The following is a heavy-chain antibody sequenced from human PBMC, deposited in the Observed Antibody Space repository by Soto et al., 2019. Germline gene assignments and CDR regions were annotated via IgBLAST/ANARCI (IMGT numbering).Heavy chain of an antibody. CDR3: AYSSTPFDY. V-gene: IGHV3-23*01. Sequence: EVQLLESGGGLVQPGGSLRLSCAASGFTFSSYAMSWVRQAPGKGLEWVSAISGSGGSTYYADSVKGRFTISRDNSKTTRYLQRNSLRAEDTAVYYCAYSSTPFDYWGQGTLVTVSS. CDR1: GFTFSSYA. J-gene: IGHJ4*02. D-gene: IGHD6-13*01. CDR2: ISGSGGST.